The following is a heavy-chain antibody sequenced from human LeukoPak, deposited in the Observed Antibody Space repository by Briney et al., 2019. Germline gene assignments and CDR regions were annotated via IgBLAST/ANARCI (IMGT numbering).Heavy chain of an antibody. J-gene: IGHJ4*02. CDR2: IYHSGSA. Sequence: SETLSLTCTVSGGSISTNNYYWGWVRQPPGKGLEWIGSIYHSGSAYYNPSLKSRVTVSVDTSRNQFSLKVTSVTAADTAVYYCARLRGYSYGHFDYWGQGTLVTVSS. CDR3: ARLRGYSYGHFDY. CDR1: GGSISTNNYY. D-gene: IGHD5-18*01. V-gene: IGHV4-39*01.